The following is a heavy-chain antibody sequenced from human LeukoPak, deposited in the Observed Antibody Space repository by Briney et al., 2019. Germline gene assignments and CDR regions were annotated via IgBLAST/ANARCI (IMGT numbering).Heavy chain of an antibody. CDR1: GFTFDDYA. CDR3: AKEAVAGKYYFDY. V-gene: IGHV3-9*03. D-gene: IGHD6-19*01. CDR2: ISWNSGSI. Sequence: PGRSLRLSCAASGFTFDDYAMHRVRQAPGKGLEWVSGISWNSGSIGYADSVKGRFTISRDNAKNSLYLQMNSLRAEDMALYYCAKEAVAGKYYFDYWGQGTLVTVSS. J-gene: IGHJ4*02.